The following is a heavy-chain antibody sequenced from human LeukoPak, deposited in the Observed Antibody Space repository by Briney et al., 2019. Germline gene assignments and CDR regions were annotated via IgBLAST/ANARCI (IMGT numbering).Heavy chain of an antibody. CDR1: GFTFDDYA. Sequence: GWSLRLSCAASGFTFDDYAMHWVRQAPGKGLEWVSGISWNSGSIGYADSVKGRFTIPRDNAKNSLYLQMNSLRAEDTALYYCASSVITEDAFDIWGQGTMVTVSS. CDR3: ASSVITEDAFDI. V-gene: IGHV3-9*01. D-gene: IGHD1-20*01. CDR2: ISWNSGSI. J-gene: IGHJ3*02.